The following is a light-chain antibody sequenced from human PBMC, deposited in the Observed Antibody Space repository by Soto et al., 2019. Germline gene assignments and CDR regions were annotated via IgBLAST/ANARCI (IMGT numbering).Light chain of an antibody. CDR3: QQRSTWPPSIT. V-gene: IGKV3-11*01. J-gene: IGKJ5*01. Sequence: VLTQSPATLSLSPGERATLSCRASQSVGTYLAWYQQKRGQAPRLLIYDASNRATGIPARFSGSGSGTDFTLTISSLEPEDFAVYYCQQRSTWPPSITFGQGTRLEIK. CDR1: QSVGTY. CDR2: DAS.